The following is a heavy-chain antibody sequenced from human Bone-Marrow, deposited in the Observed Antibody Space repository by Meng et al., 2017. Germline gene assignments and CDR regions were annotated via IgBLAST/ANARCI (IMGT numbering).Heavy chain of an antibody. D-gene: IGHD1-26*01. CDR2: IYYSGST. J-gene: IGHJ4*02. CDR1: GGSISSGGYY. V-gene: IGHV4-31*01. Sequence: QLQESGPGLVKPSQTLSLTCTVSGGSISSGGYYWSWIRQHPGKGLEWIGYIYYSGSTYYNPSLKSLVTISVDTSKNQFSLKLSSVTAADTAVYYCARVGYSGSRVTSYYFDYWGQGTLVTVSS. CDR3: ARVGYSGSRVTSYYFDY.